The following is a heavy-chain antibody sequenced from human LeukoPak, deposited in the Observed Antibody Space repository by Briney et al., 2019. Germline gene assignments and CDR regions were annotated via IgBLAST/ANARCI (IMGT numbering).Heavy chain of an antibody. CDR2: ISHSGTT. CDR1: GASIRSSGSF. D-gene: IGHD6-13*01. CDR3: ARVYYSNSYDYWYFDL. J-gene: IGHJ2*01. Sequence: SETLSLTCAVSGASIRSSGSFWGWFRQPPGKGLELLGTISHSGTTYYNPSLKSRVTISTDTSKNNFSLKLTSVTAADTAVYYCARVYYSNSYDYWYFDLWGRGTLVTVSS. V-gene: IGHV4-39*07.